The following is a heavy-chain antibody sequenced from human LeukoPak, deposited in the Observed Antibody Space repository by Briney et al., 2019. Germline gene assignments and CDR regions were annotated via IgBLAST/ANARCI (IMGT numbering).Heavy chain of an antibody. D-gene: IGHD2/OR15-2a*01. J-gene: IGHJ5*02. CDR1: GVSLKNYY. CDR2: IYYAGSS. V-gene: IGHV4-59*08. Sequence: SETLSLTYTVSGVSLKNYYWSWIRQPPGKGLEWIANIYYAGSSNYNPSLKSRVSVSIDASKNHLSLKLTSVTAADTAIYYCARQAVIIPTGMEGPWFDPWGQGTLVAVSS. CDR3: ARQAVIIPTGMEGPWFDP.